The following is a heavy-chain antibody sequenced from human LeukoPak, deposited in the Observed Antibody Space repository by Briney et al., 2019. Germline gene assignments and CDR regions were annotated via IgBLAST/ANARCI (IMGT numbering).Heavy chain of an antibody. J-gene: IGHJ5*02. V-gene: IGHV1-18*01. Sequence: ASVKVSCKASGYIFSSYGISWVRQAPGQGLEWMGWISAYNGNRNYAQKLQGRVTMTTDTSTSTAYMEVRSLRSDDTAVYYCARGSSSSEGFDPWGQGTLVTVSS. CDR1: GYIFSSYG. D-gene: IGHD6-6*01. CDR3: ARGSSSSEGFDP. CDR2: ISAYNGNR.